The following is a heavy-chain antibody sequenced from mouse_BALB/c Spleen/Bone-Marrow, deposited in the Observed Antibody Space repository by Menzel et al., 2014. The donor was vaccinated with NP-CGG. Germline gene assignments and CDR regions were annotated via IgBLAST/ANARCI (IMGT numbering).Heavy chain of an antibody. CDR1: GYTFSNYW. V-gene: IGHV1-5*01. CDR3: TTLARTNFDY. Sequence: VQLQQSGTVLARPGAAVKMSCKASGYTFSNYWMHWVKQRPGQGLEWIGTIYPGNSDTTYNQKFKSKAKLTAVTSTSTAYMDLSSLTNEDSAVYYCTTLARTNFDYWGQGTTLTVSS. J-gene: IGHJ2*01. D-gene: IGHD3-1*01. CDR2: IYPGNSDT.